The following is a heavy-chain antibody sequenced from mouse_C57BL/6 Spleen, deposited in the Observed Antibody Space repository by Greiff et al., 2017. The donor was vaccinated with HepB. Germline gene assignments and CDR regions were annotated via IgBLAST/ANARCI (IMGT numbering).Heavy chain of an antibody. CDR3: ARDESEDDDGWDFVD. V-gene: IGHV7-1*01. CDR2: SRNKANDYTT. J-gene: IGHJ1*03. CDR1: GFTFSDFY. D-gene: IGHD2-4*01. Sequence: EVHLVESGGGLVQSGRSLRLSCATSGFTFSDFYMEWVRQAPGKGLEWIAASRNKANDYTTEYSASVKGRFIVSRDTSQSILYLQMNALRAEDTAIYYCARDESEDDDGWDFVDWVTGTTVTVTS.